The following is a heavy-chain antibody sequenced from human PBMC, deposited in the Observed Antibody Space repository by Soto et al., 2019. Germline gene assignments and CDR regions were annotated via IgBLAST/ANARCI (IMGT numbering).Heavy chain of an antibody. D-gene: IGHD3-10*01. Sequence: GGSLRLSCAASGFTFDDYAMHWVRQAPGKGLEWVSGISWNSGSIGYADSVMGRFAISRDNAKNSLYLQMNSLRAEDTALYYCAKGSLMVRGVIILDYFDYWGQGTLVTVSS. V-gene: IGHV3-9*01. CDR3: AKGSLMVRGVIILDYFDY. CDR2: ISWNSGSI. CDR1: GFTFDDYA. J-gene: IGHJ4*02.